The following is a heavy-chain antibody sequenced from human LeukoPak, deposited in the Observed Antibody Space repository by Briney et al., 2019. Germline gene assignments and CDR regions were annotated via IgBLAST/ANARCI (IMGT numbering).Heavy chain of an antibody. CDR2: IYYSGST. V-gene: IGHV4-59*01. CDR1: GGSISSYF. D-gene: IGHD6-13*01. CDR3: ARVASSSWYDY. J-gene: IGHJ4*02. Sequence: SETLSLTCTVSGGSISSYFWSWIRQPAGKGLEWIGYIYYSGSTNYNPSLKSRVTISVDTSKNQFSLKLSSVTAADTAVYYCARVASSSWYDYWGQGTLVTVSS.